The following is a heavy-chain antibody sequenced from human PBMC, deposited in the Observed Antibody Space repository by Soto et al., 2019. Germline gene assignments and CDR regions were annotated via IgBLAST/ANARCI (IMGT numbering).Heavy chain of an antibody. J-gene: IGHJ6*02. CDR1: GGTFSTSA. D-gene: IGHD3-3*02. V-gene: IGHV1-69*12. Sequence: QVQLVQSGAEVKKPGSSVKVSCKASGGTFSTSAISWVRQAPGQGLEWVGGIMPVFPTPDYAQKFQGRVTITADESTTTAYLELTSLRTDDTAVYYCARDKDRQQLGGNYYYSWDVWGQGTAITVSS. CDR2: IMPVFPTP. CDR3: ARDKDRQQLGGNYYYSWDV.